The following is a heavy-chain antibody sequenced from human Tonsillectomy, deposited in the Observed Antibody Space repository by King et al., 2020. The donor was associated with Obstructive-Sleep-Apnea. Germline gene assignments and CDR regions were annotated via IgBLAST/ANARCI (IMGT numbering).Heavy chain of an antibody. CDR2: IRYDGSNK. Sequence: VQLVESGGGVVQPGGSLRLSCAASGFTFSSYGMHWVRQAPGKGLEWVAFIRYDGSNKYYTDSVKGRFTISRDDSKNTLYLQMSSLRAEDTSVYYCAKDLCYRFDCWGQGTLVTVSS. D-gene: IGHD2-8*01. CDR1: GFTFSSYG. V-gene: IGHV3-30*02. CDR3: AKDLCYRFDC. J-gene: IGHJ4*02.